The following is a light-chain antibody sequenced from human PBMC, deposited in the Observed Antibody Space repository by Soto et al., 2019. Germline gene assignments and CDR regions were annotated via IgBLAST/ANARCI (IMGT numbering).Light chain of an antibody. CDR1: QSVSSN. V-gene: IGKV3-15*01. Sequence: EVVMSQSPVTLSVSQGERATLSCRASQSVSSNLAWYQQKPGQAPRLLIYGASTRATGIPARFSGSGSGTEFTLTINSLQSEDSAVYYCQQHNQWPITFGQGTRLEVK. J-gene: IGKJ5*01. CDR3: QQHNQWPIT. CDR2: GAS.